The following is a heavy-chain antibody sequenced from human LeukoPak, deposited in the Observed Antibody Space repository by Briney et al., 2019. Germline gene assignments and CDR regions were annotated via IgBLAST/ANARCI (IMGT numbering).Heavy chain of an antibody. Sequence: PSETLSLTCAVSGYSISSGYYWGWIRQPPGKGLEWIGSIYHSGSTYYNPSLKSRVTISVDTSKNQFSLKLSSVTAADTAVYYRARRITIFGVVIMEYFDYWGQGTLVTVSS. J-gene: IGHJ4*02. CDR3: ARRITIFGVVIMEYFDY. D-gene: IGHD3-3*01. CDR2: IYHSGST. CDR1: GYSISSGYY. V-gene: IGHV4-38-2*01.